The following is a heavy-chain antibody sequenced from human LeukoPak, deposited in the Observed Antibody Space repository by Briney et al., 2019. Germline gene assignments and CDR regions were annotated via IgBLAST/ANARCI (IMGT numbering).Heavy chain of an antibody. CDR1: GYSLTESS. CDR2: FSPGDGET. Sequence: ASVKVSCKVSGYSLTESSMHWVRQAPGKGLEWVGGFSPGDGETIYAQRFRGRVTMTEATSTDTAYMELRSLTYEDTAVYYCATRLGEFSSRDAFNIWGQGTMVTVSS. V-gene: IGHV1-24*01. CDR3: ATRLGEFSSRDAFNI. J-gene: IGHJ3*02. D-gene: IGHD3-16*02.